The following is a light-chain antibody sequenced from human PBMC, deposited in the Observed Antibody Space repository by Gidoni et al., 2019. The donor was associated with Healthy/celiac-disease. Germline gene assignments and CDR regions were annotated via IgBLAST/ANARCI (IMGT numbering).Light chain of an antibody. CDR1: SSDVGIYNL. J-gene: IGLJ3*02. CDR3: CSYAGSSTWV. V-gene: IGLV2-23*01. CDR2: EGS. Sequence: QSALTQPASVSGSPGQSITIPCTGTSSDVGIYNLVSWYQQHPGKAPKLMIYEGSKRPSGVSNRFSGSKSGNTASLTISVLQAEDEADYYCCSYAGSSTWVFGGGTKLTVL.